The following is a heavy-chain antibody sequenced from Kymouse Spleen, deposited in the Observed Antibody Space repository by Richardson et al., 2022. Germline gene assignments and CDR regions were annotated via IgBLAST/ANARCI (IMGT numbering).Heavy chain of an antibody. D-gene: IGHD3-16*02. J-gene: IGHJ6*02. CDR3: ARAPGRGGMDV. CDR1: GGSVSSGSYY. CDR2: IYYSGST. Sequence: QVQLQESGPGLVKPSETLSLTCTVSGGSVSSGSYYWSWIRQPPGKGLEWIGYIYYSGSTNYNPSLKSRVTISVDTSKNQFSLKLSSVTAADTAVYYCARAPGRGGMDVWGQGTTVTVSS. V-gene: IGHV4-61*01.